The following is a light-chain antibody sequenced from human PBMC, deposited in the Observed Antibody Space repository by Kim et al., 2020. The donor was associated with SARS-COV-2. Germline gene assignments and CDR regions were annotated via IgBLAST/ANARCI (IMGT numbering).Light chain of an antibody. CDR2: DAS. V-gene: IGKV3-11*01. CDR1: QRIGNS. J-gene: IGKJ4*01. CDR3: QQRRTWPLT. Sequence: SLSTGERATPSCRASQRIGNSLAWYQQKSGQAPRLLIYDASNRAAGIPARFSGSWSGTDFTLTISSLEPEDFAVYYCQQRRTWPLTFGGGTKLEI.